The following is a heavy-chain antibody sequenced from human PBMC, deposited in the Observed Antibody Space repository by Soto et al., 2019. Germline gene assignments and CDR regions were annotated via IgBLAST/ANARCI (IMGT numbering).Heavy chain of an antibody. CDR2: ISYDGSNK. CDR1: GFTFSSYG. CDR3: AKGQTTVTPDRYYYYYMDV. D-gene: IGHD4-17*01. J-gene: IGHJ6*03. V-gene: IGHV3-30*18. Sequence: GGSLRLSCAASGFTFSSYGMHWVRQAPGKGLEWVAVISYDGSNKYYADSVKGRFTISRDNSKNTLYLQMNSLRAEDTAVYYCAKGQTTVTPDRYYYYYMDVWGKGTTVTVSS.